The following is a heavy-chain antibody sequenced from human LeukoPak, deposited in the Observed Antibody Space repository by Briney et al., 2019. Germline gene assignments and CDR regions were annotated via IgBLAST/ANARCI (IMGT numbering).Heavy chain of an antibody. CDR2: IKQDGSEK. V-gene: IGHV3-7*01. CDR3: ARDRDGGYDSLYYYYYMDV. CDR1: GFTLSNYW. D-gene: IGHD5-12*01. J-gene: IGHJ6*03. Sequence: GGPLRLSCAASGFTLSNYWMSWVRQAPGRGLEWVANIKQDGSEKNYVDSVKGRFTISRDNAKNSLFLQMDGLTAEDTAVYYCARDRDGGYDSLYYYYYMDVWGKGTTVTVSS.